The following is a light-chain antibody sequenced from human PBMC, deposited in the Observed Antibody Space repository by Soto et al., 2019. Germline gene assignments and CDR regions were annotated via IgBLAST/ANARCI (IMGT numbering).Light chain of an antibody. J-gene: IGKJ1*01. CDR1: QSLLHSNGYNY. CDR2: FGS. V-gene: IGKV2-28*01. Sequence: DIVMTQSPLSLPVTPGEPASISCRSSQSLLHSNGYNYLDWYLQKPVQSPQLLIYFGSNRASGVPDRVSGSGSGTDFTLKISRVEAEDVGVYYCMQALQTPPWTFGQGTKVEI. CDR3: MQALQTPPWT.